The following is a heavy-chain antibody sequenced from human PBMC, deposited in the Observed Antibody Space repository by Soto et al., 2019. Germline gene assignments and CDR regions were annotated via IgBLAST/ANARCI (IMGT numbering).Heavy chain of an antibody. Sequence: PGGSLRLSCAASGFTFDDYAMHWVRQAPGKGLEWVASISWNSGSIGYADSVKGRFTISRDNLRSTVYLQMNSLTAEDTAVYYCARPLVAPVAGPYYYGMDVWGQGTTVTVS. J-gene: IGHJ6*02. CDR3: ARPLVAPVAGPYYYGMDV. CDR2: ISWNSGSI. V-gene: IGHV3-9*01. D-gene: IGHD6-19*01. CDR1: GFTFDDYA.